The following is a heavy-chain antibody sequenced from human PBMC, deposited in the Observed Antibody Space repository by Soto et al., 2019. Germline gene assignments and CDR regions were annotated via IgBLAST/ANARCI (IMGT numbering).Heavy chain of an antibody. CDR1: GGAISGYY. CDR2: IYSSGNT. Sequence: SETLSLTCSVSGGAISGYYWTWIRQPAGKGLEWIGRIYSSGNTKYNPSLQSRVTMSLDTSNNQFSLRLTSVTAADTAVYYCARGQRFSDWFDPWGQGTLVTVSS. J-gene: IGHJ5*02. CDR3: ARGQRFSDWFDP. D-gene: IGHD3-3*01. V-gene: IGHV4-4*07.